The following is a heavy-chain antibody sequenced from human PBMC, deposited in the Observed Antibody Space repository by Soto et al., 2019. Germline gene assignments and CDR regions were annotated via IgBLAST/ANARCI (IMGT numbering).Heavy chain of an antibody. Sequence: QLQLQESGSGLVKPSQTLSLTCAVSGGSISSGGYSWNWIRQPPGKGMECIGYMYHSGSTYYNPSLKSRVTISVDRSKTQLSLKLRSVTAADTAVYYCARGRVVPADYWGQGTLVTVSS. CDR2: MYHSGST. V-gene: IGHV4-30-2*01. CDR1: GGSISSGGYS. J-gene: IGHJ4*02. D-gene: IGHD2-2*01. CDR3: ARGRVVPADY.